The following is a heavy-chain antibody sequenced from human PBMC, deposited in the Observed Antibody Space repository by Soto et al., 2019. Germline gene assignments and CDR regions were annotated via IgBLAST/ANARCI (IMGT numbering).Heavy chain of an antibody. J-gene: IGHJ4*02. V-gene: IGHV3-74*01. Sequence: EEQLVESGGGLVQPGGSLRLSCVASGFSFSSYWRHWVRQVPGKGLVWVSRISPGGCITTYADSVKGRFTISRDNAKNTLYLQMNSLSGDDAAVYYCARVPTGKYGVWKYWGQGTLVTVSS. CDR2: ISPGGCIT. D-gene: IGHD2-8*01. CDR1: GFSFSSYW. CDR3: ARVPTGKYGVWKY.